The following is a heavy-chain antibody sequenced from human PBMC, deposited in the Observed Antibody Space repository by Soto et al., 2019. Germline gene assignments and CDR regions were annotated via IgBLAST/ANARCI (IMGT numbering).Heavy chain of an antibody. V-gene: IGHV4-31*03. J-gene: IGHJ5*02. CDR1: GGSXXXXXXX. D-gene: IGHD6-13*01. Sequence: QVQLQESGPGLVKPSQTLSLTCTVSGGSXXXXXXXWSWIRQHPGKGXXWIGYIYYSGSTYYNPSLKSRVTXXXXXXXXXXXXXXXXXXXXXXXXXXXXXXXXAGLKYXWFDPWGQGTLVTVSS. CDR3: XXXXXXAGLKYXWFDP. CDR2: IYYSGST.